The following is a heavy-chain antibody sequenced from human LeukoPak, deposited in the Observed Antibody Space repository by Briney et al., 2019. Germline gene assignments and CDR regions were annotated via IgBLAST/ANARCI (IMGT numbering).Heavy chain of an antibody. V-gene: IGHV3-15*07. D-gene: IGHD2-21*02. Sequence: GGSLRLSCAASGFTFGNAWMNWVRQAPGKGLXXXXXXXXXTDGGTTXYAAPVKXXFTXSRDDSKNTLYLQMNSLKTEDTAVYYCXTDELVYCGGDCYSRLWGQGTMVTVSS. CDR2: XXXXTDGGTT. J-gene: IGHJ3*01. CDR3: XTDELVYCGGDCYSRL. CDR1: GFTFGNAW.